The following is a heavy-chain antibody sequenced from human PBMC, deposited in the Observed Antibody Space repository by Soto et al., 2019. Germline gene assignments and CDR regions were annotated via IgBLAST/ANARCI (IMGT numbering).Heavy chain of an antibody. Sequence: EVQLLESGGGLVQPGGSLRLSCAGSGFTFRAYTMAWVRQAPGKGLEWVSGIDGRDGTYYADSVKGRFNISIDSSRNTLFLQMKSLRADDTAVYYCAKTGPVTARIRFDYWGQGALVTVS. CDR3: AKTGPVTARIRFDY. CDR1: GFTFRAYT. CDR2: IDGRDGT. D-gene: IGHD2-21*02. J-gene: IGHJ4*02. V-gene: IGHV3-23*01.